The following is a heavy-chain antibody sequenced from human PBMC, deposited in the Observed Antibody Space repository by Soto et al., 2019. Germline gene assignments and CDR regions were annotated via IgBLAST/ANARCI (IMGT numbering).Heavy chain of an antibody. CDR3: ARDAVRGDIDDYYYYYMDV. J-gene: IGHJ6*03. V-gene: IGHV3-48*01. CDR2: ISSSSSTI. CDR1: GFTFSSYS. D-gene: IGHD3-10*01. Sequence: GGSLRLSCAASGFTFSSYSMNWVRQAPGKGLEWVSYISSSSSTIYYADSVKGRFTISRDNAKNSLYLQMNSLRAEDTAVYYCARDAVRGDIDDYYYYYMDVWGKGTTVTVSS.